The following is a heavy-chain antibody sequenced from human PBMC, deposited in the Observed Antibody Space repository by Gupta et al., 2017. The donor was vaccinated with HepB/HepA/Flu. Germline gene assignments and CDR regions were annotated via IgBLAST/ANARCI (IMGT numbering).Heavy chain of an antibody. V-gene: IGHV1-2*02. J-gene: IGHJ4*02. D-gene: IGHD2-15*01. CDR2: INPNSGGT. CDR3: ARPMKPRDIVVVVAAPFDY. Sequence: QVQLVQSGAEVKKPGASVKVSCKASGYTFTGYYMHWVRQAPGQGLEWMGWINPNSGGTNYAQKFQGRVTMTRDTSISTAYMELSRLRSDDTAVYYCARPMKPRDIVVVVAAPFDYWGQGTLVTVSS. CDR1: GYTFTGYY.